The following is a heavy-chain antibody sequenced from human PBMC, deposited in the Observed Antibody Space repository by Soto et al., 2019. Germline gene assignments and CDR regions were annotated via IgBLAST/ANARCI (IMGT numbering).Heavy chain of an antibody. CDR3: TIHSGSXGXSXAYXXYXXXV. CDR1: GGSISSYY. J-gene: IGHJ6*04. Sequence: PSETLSLTCTVSGGSISSYYWSWIRQPPGKGLEWIGYIYYSGSTNYNPSLKSRVTISVDTSKNQFSLKLSSVTAADTAVYYCTIHSGSXGXSXAYXXYXXXVWGKXXTVTVSS. CDR2: IYYSGST. D-gene: IGHD3-10*01. V-gene: IGHV4-59*01.